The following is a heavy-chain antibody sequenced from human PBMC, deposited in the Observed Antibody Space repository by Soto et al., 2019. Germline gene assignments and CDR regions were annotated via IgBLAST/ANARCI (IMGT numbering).Heavy chain of an antibody. V-gene: IGHV3-23*01. Sequence: PGGSLRLSCAASGFTFSSYAMSWVRQAPGKGLEWVSAISGSGGSTYYADSVKGRFTISRDNSKNTLYLQMNSLRAEDTAVYYCARGNVLRGDAIDWYYYVMDVWGQGTTVTVAS. J-gene: IGHJ6*02. CDR3: ARGNVLRGDAIDWYYYVMDV. D-gene: IGHD2-8*01. CDR2: ISGSGGST. CDR1: GFTFSSYA.